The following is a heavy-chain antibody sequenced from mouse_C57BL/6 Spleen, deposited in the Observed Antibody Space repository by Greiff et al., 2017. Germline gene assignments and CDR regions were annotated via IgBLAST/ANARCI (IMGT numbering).Heavy chain of an antibody. Sequence: QVQLKQPGAELVRPGSSVKLSCKASGYTFTSYWMHWVKQRPIQGLEWIGNIDPSDSETHYNQKFKDKATLTVDKSSSTAYMQLSSLTSEDSAVYYCARKGSSYGFDYWGQGTTLTVSS. CDR3: ARKGSSYGFDY. J-gene: IGHJ2*01. CDR2: IDPSDSET. CDR1: GYTFTSYW. V-gene: IGHV1-52*01. D-gene: IGHD1-1*01.